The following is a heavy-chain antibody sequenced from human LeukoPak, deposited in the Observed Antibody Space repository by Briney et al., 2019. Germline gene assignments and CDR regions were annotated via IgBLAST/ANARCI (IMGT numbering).Heavy chain of an antibody. V-gene: IGHV4-39*07. CDR2: IYYSGST. D-gene: IGHD6-13*01. J-gene: IGHJ5*02. CDR1: GGSISSSSYY. Sequence: SETLSLTCTVSGGSISSSSYYWGWIRQPPGKGLECIGSIYYSGSTYYNPSLKSRVTISVDTSKNQFSLKLSSVTAADTAVYYCARDGNRYSNSWTRGWFDPWGQGTLVTVSS. CDR3: ARDGNRYSNSWTRGWFDP.